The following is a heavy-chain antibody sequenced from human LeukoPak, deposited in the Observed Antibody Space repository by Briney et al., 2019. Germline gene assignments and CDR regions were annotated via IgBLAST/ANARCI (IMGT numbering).Heavy chain of an antibody. CDR3: ARVGQQLVPPYNWFDP. CDR2: IYYSGST. J-gene: IGHJ5*02. D-gene: IGHD6-13*01. CDR1: GGSISSYY. Sequence: SETLTLTCTVSGGSISSYYWSWIRKPPGKGLEWIGYIYYSGSTNYNPSLKSRVTISVDTSKNQFSLKLSSVTAADTAVYYCARVGQQLVPPYNWFDPWGQGTLVTVSS. V-gene: IGHV4-59*01.